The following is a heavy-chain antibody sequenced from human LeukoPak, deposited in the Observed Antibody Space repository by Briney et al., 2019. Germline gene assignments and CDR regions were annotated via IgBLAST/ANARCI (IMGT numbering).Heavy chain of an antibody. CDR1: GGSISSYY. Sequence: SETLSLTCTVSGGSISSYYWSWIRQPPGKGLEWIGYIYTSGSTNYNPSLKSRVTISVDTSKNQFSLKLSSVTAADTAVYYCARHDTLARGGRLFDYWGQGTLVTVSS. CDR3: ARHDTLARGGRLFDY. D-gene: IGHD1-26*01. CDR2: IYTSGST. J-gene: IGHJ4*02. V-gene: IGHV4-4*09.